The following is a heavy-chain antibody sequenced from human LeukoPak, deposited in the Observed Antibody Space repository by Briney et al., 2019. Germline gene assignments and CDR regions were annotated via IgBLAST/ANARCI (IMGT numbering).Heavy chain of an antibody. J-gene: IGHJ6*03. CDR3: ARDPNPDIVVVPAAIYYYYYMDV. V-gene: IGHV1-2*02. CDR2: INPNSGGT. CDR1: GYTFTGYY. D-gene: IGHD2-2*01. Sequence: ASVKVSCKASGYTFTGYYMHWVRRAPGQGLEWMGWINPNSGGTNYAQKFQGRVTMTRDTSISTAYMELSRLRSDDTAVYYCARDPNPDIVVVPAAIYYYYYMDVWGKGTTVTVSS.